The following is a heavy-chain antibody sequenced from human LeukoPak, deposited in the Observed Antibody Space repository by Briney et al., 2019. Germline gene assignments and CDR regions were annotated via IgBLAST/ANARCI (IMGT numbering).Heavy chain of an antibody. CDR3: AGDRGGEYGCFDP. CDR1: GGSISSYY. D-gene: IGHD4-17*01. CDR2: IYTSEST. Sequence: PSETLSLTCTVSGGSISSYYWDWIRQPAGKGLEWIGRIYTSESTYYNPSLKSRVTMSVDTSKNQFSLKLTSVTAADTAVYYCAGDRGGEYGCFDPWGQGTLVTVSS. V-gene: IGHV4-4*07. J-gene: IGHJ5*02.